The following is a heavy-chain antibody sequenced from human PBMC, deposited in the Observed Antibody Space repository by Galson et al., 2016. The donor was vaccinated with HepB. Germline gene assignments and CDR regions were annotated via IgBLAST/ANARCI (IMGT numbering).Heavy chain of an antibody. CDR1: GFVFRDSD. CDR2: IGNGGNT. D-gene: IGHD3-22*01. V-gene: IGHV3-13*01. J-gene: IGHJ3*02. Sequence: SLRLSCAASGFVFRDSDIHWIRQVTGKGLEWVSAIGNGGNTYYPDSVKGRFTISRANAENSVYLQMNSLRVGDTAVYYCARGRPLRDSSGYYSDAFDIWGQGTLVSVSS. CDR3: ARGRPLRDSSGYYSDAFDI.